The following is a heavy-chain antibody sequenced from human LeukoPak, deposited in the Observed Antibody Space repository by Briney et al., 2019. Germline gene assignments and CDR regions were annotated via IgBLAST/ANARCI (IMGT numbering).Heavy chain of an antibody. J-gene: IGHJ4*02. CDR3: AKDHAIGLRYFDWSLGASYYFDQ. Sequence: GGSLRLSCAASGFTFASYAMGWVRQAPGKGLEWVSLITGSGGNTYSADSVKGRFTISRDTSNNTLFLQMNSLRAEDTAVYFCAKDHAIGLRYFDWSLGASYYFDQWGQGTQVTVSS. CDR1: GFTFASYA. V-gene: IGHV3-23*01. CDR2: ITGSGGNT. D-gene: IGHD3-9*01.